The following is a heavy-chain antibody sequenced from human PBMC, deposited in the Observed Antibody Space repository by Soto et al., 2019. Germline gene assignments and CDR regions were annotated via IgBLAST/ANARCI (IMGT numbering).Heavy chain of an antibody. Sequence: LRLSCIASGFTFSSYAMTWVRQAPGKGLEWVSDISGSGGITYYADSVKGRFTISRDNSKNTLNLQMNSLRADDTAVYYCARARRGAPYYYTMDLWGKGTTVTVSS. V-gene: IGHV3-23*01. CDR2: ISGSGGIT. J-gene: IGHJ6*04. D-gene: IGHD3-10*01. CDR3: ARARRGAPYYYTMDL. CDR1: GFTFSSYA.